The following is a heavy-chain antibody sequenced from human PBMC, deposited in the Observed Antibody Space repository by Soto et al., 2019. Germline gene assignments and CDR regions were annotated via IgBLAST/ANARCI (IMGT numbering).Heavy chain of an antibody. D-gene: IGHD3-10*01. V-gene: IGHV3-21*01. J-gene: IGHJ4*02. CDR1: GFTFSSYS. CDR2: ISSSSSYI. CDR3: ARETYYYGSGNLGY. Sequence: EVQLVESGGGLVKPGGSLRLSCAASGFTFSSYSMNWVRQAPGKGLEWDSSISSSSSYIYYADSVKGRFTISRDNANNLLYLQMNSLRAEDTAVYYCARETYYYGSGNLGYWGQGTLVTVSS.